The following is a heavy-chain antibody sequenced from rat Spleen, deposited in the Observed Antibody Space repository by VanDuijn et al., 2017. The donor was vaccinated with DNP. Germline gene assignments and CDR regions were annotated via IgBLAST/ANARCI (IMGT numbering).Heavy chain of an antibody. D-gene: IGHD1-2*01. CDR1: GFTFSDYA. CDR3: ATAIGDY. CDR2: IGSTGGST. Sequence: EVQLVESGGGFVQPGGSLKLSCAASGFTFSDYAMAWVRQGPKKGLEWVATIGSTGGSTSYRDSVKGRFTISRDNAKSILYLQMDSLRSEDTATYYCATAIGDYWGQGVMVTVSS. V-gene: IGHV5-17*01. J-gene: IGHJ2*01.